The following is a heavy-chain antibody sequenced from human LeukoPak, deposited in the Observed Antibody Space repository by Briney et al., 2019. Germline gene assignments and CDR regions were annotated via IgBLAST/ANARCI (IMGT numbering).Heavy chain of an antibody. J-gene: IGHJ4*02. CDR1: SGSISSGGYC. CDR2: MCTSGST. D-gene: IGHD6-19*01. V-gene: IGHV4-61*09. CDR3: AREVSAVAGLFYFVS. Sequence: SETLSLTCTVSSGSISSGGYCWSWIRQPAGKGLEWIGHMCTSGSTSYNPSLKSRVTISVDTSKNQLSLKLSSVTAADTAVYYCAREVSAVAGLFYFVSWGQGALVTVSA.